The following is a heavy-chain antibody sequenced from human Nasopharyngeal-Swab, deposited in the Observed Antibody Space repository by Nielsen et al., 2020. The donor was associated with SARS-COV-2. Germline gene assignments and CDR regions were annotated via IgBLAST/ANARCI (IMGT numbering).Heavy chain of an antibody. J-gene: IGHJ4*02. Sequence: ASAQVSCQASSFSFTNYVIHWLRQPPAQRPEWMGWIYVGNGDTQYTPNFQGRVTFTRDTSTNTAYMEMSSLTSEDTAVFYCASPDYGDYWGQGTQVTVSS. CDR1: SFSFTNYV. V-gene: IGHV1-3*01. CDR3: ASPDYGDY. CDR2: IYVGNGDT.